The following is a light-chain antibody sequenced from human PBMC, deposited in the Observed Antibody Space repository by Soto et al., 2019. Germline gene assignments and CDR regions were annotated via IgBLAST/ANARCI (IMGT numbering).Light chain of an antibody. Sequence: DIQMTQSPSSLSASVGDRVTITCRASLGIRNALGRYQQKPGKPPKRLIYAASSLQSGVPPRFSGSGSGTEFTLTISSLQPEACAAYYCLQHNSYPWTFGQGTKVEIK. CDR2: AAS. CDR3: LQHNSYPWT. CDR1: LGIRNA. V-gene: IGKV1-17*01. J-gene: IGKJ1*01.